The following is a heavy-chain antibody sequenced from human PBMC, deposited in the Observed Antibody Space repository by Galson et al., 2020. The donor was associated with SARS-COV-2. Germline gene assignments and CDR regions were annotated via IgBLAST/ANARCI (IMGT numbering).Heavy chain of an antibody. J-gene: IGHJ4*02. Sequence: GGSLRLSCAASGFTFSSYDMHWVRQATGKGLEWVSAIGTAGDTYYPGSVKGRFTISRENAKNSLYLQMNSLRAGDTAVYYCARGLRGATTVTTASLDCWGQGPLVTVSS. CDR3: ARGLRGATTVTTASLDC. CDR1: GFTFSSYD. V-gene: IGHV3-13*01. CDR2: IGTAGDT. D-gene: IGHD4-17*01.